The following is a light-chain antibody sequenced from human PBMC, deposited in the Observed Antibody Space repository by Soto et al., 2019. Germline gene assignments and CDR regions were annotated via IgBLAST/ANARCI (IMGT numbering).Light chain of an antibody. CDR3: QQLDSYPWT. V-gene: IGKV1-9*01. CDR2: AAS. Sequence: DIQLTQSPSFLSASVRDRVTITCRASQDISSYLAWYQQRPGKAPKLLIYAASTLESGVPSRFSGSGSGTEFTLTISSLQPEDLATYFCQQLDSYPWTFGQGTKVEIK. CDR1: QDISSY. J-gene: IGKJ1*01.